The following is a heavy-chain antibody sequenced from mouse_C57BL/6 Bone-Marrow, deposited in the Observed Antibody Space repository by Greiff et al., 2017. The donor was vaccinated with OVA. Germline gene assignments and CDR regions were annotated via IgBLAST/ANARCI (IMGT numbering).Heavy chain of an antibody. CDR1: GYTFTSYW. CDR2: IYPSDSET. Sequence: QVQLQQPGAELVRPGSSVKLSCKASGYTFTSYWMDWVKQRPGQGLEWIGNIYPSDSETHYNQKFKDKATLTVDKSSSTAYMQLSSLTSEDSAVYYCARSGGFISGYWGQGTTLTVSS. CDR3: ARSGGFISGY. V-gene: IGHV1-61*01. J-gene: IGHJ2*01. D-gene: IGHD1-1*01.